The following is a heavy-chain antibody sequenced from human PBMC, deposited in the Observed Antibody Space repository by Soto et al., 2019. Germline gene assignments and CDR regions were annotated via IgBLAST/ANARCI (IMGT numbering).Heavy chain of an antibody. V-gene: IGHV3-23*01. D-gene: IGHD3-16*01. CDR2: ISGDSVRT. Sequence: EVQLLESGGGLVQPGGSLRLSCAASGFSFSNFEMSWVRQAPGRGLEWGSFISGDSVRTNYADAVKGRFTISRDNSKHTLYLQMNSLTAEDTAVYACVKGGWLDFWGQGTLVTVSS. CDR1: GFSFSNFE. J-gene: IGHJ5*01. CDR3: VKGGWLDF.